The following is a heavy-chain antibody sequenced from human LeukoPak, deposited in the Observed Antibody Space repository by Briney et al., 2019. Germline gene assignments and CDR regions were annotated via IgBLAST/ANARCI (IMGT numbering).Heavy chain of an antibody. V-gene: IGHV4-61*01. CDR1: GYSIGSGYY. D-gene: IGHD5-24*01. J-gene: IGHJ4*02. Sequence: SETLSLTCSVSGYSIGSGYYWSWIRQPPGKGLEWIGYIYYSGSTNYNPSLKSRVTISVDTSKNQFSLKLSSVTAADTAVYYCAKGLDGYNYYFDYWGQGTLVTVSS. CDR2: IYYSGST. CDR3: AKGLDGYNYYFDY.